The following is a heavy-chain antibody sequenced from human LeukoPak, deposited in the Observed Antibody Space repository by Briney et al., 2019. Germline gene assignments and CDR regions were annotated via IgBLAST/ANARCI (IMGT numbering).Heavy chain of an antibody. Sequence: ASVKVSCKASGFTFTSSAMQWVRQARGQRLEWIGWIVVGSGNTNYAQKFQERVTITRDMSTSTAYLELSSLRSEDTAVYYCARESAYCSGGSCYSGWFDPWGQGTLVTVSS. V-gene: IGHV1-58*02. CDR2: IVVGSGNT. CDR1: GFTFTSSA. CDR3: ARESAYCSGGSCYSGWFDP. J-gene: IGHJ5*02. D-gene: IGHD2-15*01.